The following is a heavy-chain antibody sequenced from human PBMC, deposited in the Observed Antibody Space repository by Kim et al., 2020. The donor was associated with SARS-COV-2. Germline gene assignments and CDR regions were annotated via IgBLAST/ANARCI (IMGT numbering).Heavy chain of an antibody. J-gene: IGHJ6*02. Sequence: SETLSLTCTVSGGSISSYYWSWIRQPAGKGLEWIGRIYPSGSTNYNPSLKSRVTMSVDTSKNQFSLKLSSVTAADTAVYYCARDRGYCSGGSCYSTYYYGMDVWGQGTTVTVSS. CDR3: ARDRGYCSGGSCYSTYYYGMDV. V-gene: IGHV4-4*07. D-gene: IGHD2-15*01. CDR1: GGSISSYY. CDR2: IYPSGST.